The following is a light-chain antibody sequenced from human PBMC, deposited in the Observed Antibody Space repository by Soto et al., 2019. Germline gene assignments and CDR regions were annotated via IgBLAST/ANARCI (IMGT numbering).Light chain of an antibody. V-gene: IGKV1-39*01. CDR1: QGISSY. CDR3: QQSYSTPQLT. Sequence: DIQLTQTPSFLAASVGDSVTITCRASQGISSYLAWYQQKPGKAPKLLISTASTLQSGVPSRFSGSGSGTDFTLTISSLQPEDFATCYCQQSYSTPQLTFGGGSKVDNK. CDR2: TAS. J-gene: IGKJ4*01.